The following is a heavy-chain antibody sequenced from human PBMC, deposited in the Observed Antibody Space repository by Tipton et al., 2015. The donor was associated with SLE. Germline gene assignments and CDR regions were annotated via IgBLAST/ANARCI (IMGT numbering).Heavy chain of an antibody. CDR2: IYYSGST. CDR1: GGSISSSSYY. Sequence: TLSLTCTVSGGSISSSSYYWGWIRQPPGKGLEWIGSIYYSGSTYYNPSLKSRVTIPVDASKNQFSLKLSSVTAADTAVYYCARDSGLLGYYWGQGTLVTVSS. J-gene: IGHJ4*02. V-gene: IGHV4-39*07. CDR3: ARDSGLLGYY.